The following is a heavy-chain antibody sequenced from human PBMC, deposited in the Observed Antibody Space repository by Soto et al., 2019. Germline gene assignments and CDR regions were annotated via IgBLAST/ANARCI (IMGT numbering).Heavy chain of an antibody. Sequence: PGGSLRLSCAASGFTFSSYAMSWVRQAPGKGLEWVSAISGSGGSTYYADSVKGRFTISRGNAKNSLYLQMNSLRAEDTAVYYCARDVVVVPAAIHWFDPWGQGTLVTVSS. J-gene: IGHJ5*02. CDR1: GFTFSSYA. D-gene: IGHD2-2*01. V-gene: IGHV3-23*01. CDR2: ISGSGGST. CDR3: ARDVVVVPAAIHWFDP.